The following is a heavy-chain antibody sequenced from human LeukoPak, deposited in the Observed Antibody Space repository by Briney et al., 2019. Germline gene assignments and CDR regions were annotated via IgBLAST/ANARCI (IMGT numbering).Heavy chain of an antibody. CDR1: GYTFTSYD. CDR3: ARARHCTNGVCYMYYFDY. CDR2: MNPNSGNT. D-gene: IGHD2-8*01. V-gene: IGHV1-8*01. J-gene: IGHJ4*02. Sequence: ASVKVSCKASGYTFTSYDINWVRQATGQGIEWMGWMNPNSGNTGYAQKFQGRVTMTRNTSISTAYMELSSLRSEDTAVYYCARARHCTNGVCYMYYFDYWGQGTLVTVSS.